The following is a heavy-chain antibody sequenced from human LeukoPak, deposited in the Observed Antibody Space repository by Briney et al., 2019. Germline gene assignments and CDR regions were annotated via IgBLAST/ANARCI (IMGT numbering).Heavy chain of an antibody. D-gene: IGHD3-22*01. J-gene: IGHJ6*03. Sequence: PSETLSLTCAVYGGSFSGYYWSWIRQPPGKGLEWIGEINHSRSTNYNPSLKSRVTISVDTSKNQFSLKLSSVTAADTAVYYCARGRTYYYDSSGYYSNYYYYYMDVWGKGTTVTVSS. V-gene: IGHV4-34*01. CDR3: ARGRTYYYDSSGYYSNYYYYYMDV. CDR2: INHSRST. CDR1: GGSFSGYY.